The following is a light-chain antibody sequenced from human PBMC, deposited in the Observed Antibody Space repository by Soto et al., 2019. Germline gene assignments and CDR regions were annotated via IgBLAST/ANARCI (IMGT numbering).Light chain of an antibody. CDR1: QSVGSY. CDR2: DAS. J-gene: IGKJ5*01. Sequence: IVLIQSPATLSLSPWERATLSCRASQSVGSYLAWYQHKPGQAPRLLISDASNRATGIPARFSGSGSETDFTLTISSLQSEDFAVYYCQQYNNWPPITFGQGTRLEIK. V-gene: IGKV3-11*01. CDR3: QQYNNWPPIT.